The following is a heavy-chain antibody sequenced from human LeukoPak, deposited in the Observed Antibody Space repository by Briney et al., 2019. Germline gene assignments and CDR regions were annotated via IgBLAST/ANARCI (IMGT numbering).Heavy chain of an antibody. J-gene: IGHJ3*02. CDR1: GFTFSSYS. Sequence: GGSLRLSCAASGFTFSSYSMNWVRQAPGKGLEWVSSISSSSSYIYYADSVKGRFTISRDNSKNTLYLQMNSLRAEDTAVYYCARANYYDSSAHDDAFDIWGQGTMVTVSS. V-gene: IGHV3-21*04. CDR3: ARANYYDSSAHDDAFDI. CDR2: ISSSSSYI. D-gene: IGHD3-22*01.